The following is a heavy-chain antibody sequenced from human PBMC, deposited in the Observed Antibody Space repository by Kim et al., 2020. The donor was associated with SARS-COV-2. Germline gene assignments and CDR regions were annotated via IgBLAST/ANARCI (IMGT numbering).Heavy chain of an antibody. CDR3: LREVCSGGGCHLVDDKFDI. Sequence: SETLSLTCSVSGGSISGGNYYWSWIRQPAGKGLEWIGRVFPTGSTDYNPSLKARVTISLDSSRNQFSLKLTSVTGADTAVYYCLREVCSGGGCHLVDDKFDIWGQGTMVTVSS. J-gene: IGHJ3*02. CDR1: GGSISGGNYY. D-gene: IGHD2-15*01. CDR2: VFPTGST. V-gene: IGHV4-61*02.